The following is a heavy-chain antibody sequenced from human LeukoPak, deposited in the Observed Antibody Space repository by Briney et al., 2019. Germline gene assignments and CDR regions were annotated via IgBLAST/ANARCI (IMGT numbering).Heavy chain of an antibody. D-gene: IGHD6-13*01. CDR3: AADSGSTAAGTLGY. CDR1: GFTFTSSA. CDR2: IVVGSGNT. V-gene: IGHV1-58*01. J-gene: IGHJ4*02. Sequence: SVKVSSKASGFTFTSSAVQWVRQARGQRLEWIGWIVVGSGNTNYAQKFQERVIITRDMSTSTAYMELSSLRSEDTAVYYCAADSGSTAAGTLGYWGQGTLVTVSS.